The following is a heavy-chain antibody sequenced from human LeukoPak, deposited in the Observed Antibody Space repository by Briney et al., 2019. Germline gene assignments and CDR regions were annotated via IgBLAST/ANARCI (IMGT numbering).Heavy chain of an antibody. CDR1: GFTFSSYG. V-gene: IGHV3-23*01. CDR3: AKDSDPAGNTMIVVVFGFDY. Sequence: GGSLRLSCAASGFTFSSYGMSWVRQAPGKGLEWVPTISGSGGSTYYADSVKGRFTISRDNSKNTLYLQMNSLRAEDTAVYYCAKDSDPAGNTMIVVVFGFDYWGQGTLVTVSS. J-gene: IGHJ4*02. D-gene: IGHD3-22*01. CDR2: ISGSGGST.